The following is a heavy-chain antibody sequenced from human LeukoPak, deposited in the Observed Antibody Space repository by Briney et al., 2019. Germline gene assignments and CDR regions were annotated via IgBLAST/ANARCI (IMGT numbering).Heavy chain of an antibody. CDR3: ARDLGNRIQLWLDY. CDR1: GGSFSGYY. V-gene: IGHV4-34*01. CDR2: INHSGST. D-gene: IGHD5-18*01. Sequence: SETLSLTCAVYGGSFSGYYWSWIRQPPGKGLEWIGEINHSGSTNYNPSLKSRVTISVDTSKNQFSLKLSSVTAADTAVYYCARDLGNRIQLWLDYWGQGTLVTVSS. J-gene: IGHJ4*02.